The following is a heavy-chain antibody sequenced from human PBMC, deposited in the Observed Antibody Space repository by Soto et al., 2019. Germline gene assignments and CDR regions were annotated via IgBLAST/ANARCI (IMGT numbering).Heavy chain of an antibody. Sequence: GASVKVSCKASGGTFSSYTISWVRQAPGQGLEWMGRIIPILGIANYAQKFQGRVTITADKSTSTAYMELSSLRSEDTAVYYCARSFGVAAAGPFDYWGQGTLVTVS. V-gene: IGHV1-69*02. CDR3: ARSFGVAAAGPFDY. CDR1: GGTFSSYT. J-gene: IGHJ4*02. CDR2: IIPILGIA. D-gene: IGHD6-13*01.